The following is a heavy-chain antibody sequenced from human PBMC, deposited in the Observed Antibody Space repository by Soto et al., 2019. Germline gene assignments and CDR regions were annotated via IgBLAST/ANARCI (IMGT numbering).Heavy chain of an antibody. CDR2: MNPNSGNT. Sequence: GASVKVSCKASGYTFTSYDINWVRQATGQGLEWMGWMNPNSGNTGYAQKFQGRVTMTRNTSISTAYMELSSLRSEDTAVYYCARGRVAGTQRRYYYYYMDVWGKGTTVTVSS. CDR1: GYTFTSYD. CDR3: ARGRVAGTQRRYYYYYMDV. J-gene: IGHJ6*03. V-gene: IGHV1-8*01. D-gene: IGHD6-19*01.